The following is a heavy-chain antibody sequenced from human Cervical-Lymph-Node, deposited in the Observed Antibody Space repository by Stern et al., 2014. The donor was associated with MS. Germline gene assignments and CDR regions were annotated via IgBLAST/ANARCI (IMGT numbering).Heavy chain of an antibody. CDR3: ARAGSIGGLDY. CDR1: GNTFSGYT. V-gene: IGHV1-18*01. J-gene: IGHJ4*02. Sequence: VQLLESGAEVKKPGASVKVSCKASGNTFSGYTLSWVRQAPGQGLEWMGWMRPYNGNTNYAQKFQGRVTMTTDTSTNTAYMDLRSLRSDDTAVYYCARAGSIGGLDYWGQGTLVTVSS. CDR2: MRPYNGNT. D-gene: IGHD3-16*01.